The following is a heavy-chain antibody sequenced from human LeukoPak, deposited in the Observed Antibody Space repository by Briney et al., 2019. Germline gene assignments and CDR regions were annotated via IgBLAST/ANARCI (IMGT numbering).Heavy chain of an antibody. CDR2: IRSKAYGGTT. V-gene: IGHV3-49*03. CDR3: TGSTMIVVVPLDY. J-gene: IGHJ4*02. CDR1: GFTFGDYA. Sequence: GGSLRLSCTASGFTFGDYAMSWFRQAPGKGLEWVGFIRSKAYGGTTEYAASVKGRFTISRDDSKSIAYLQVNSLKTEDTAVYYCTGSTMIVVVPLDYWGQGTLVTVSS. D-gene: IGHD3-22*01.